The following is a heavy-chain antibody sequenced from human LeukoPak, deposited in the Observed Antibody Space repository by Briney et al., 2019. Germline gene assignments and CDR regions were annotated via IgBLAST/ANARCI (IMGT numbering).Heavy chain of an antibody. CDR1: GFTFSSYA. V-gene: IGHV3-23*01. Sequence: PRGSLRLSCAASGFTFSSYAMNWVRQAPGKGLEWVSTIGGDGGATHYADSVKGRFTISRANSKNTLFLQMNSLRAEDTAVYYCAKSGSRDWDYFEYWGQGTLVTASS. D-gene: IGHD6-19*01. CDR2: IGGDGGAT. CDR3: AKSGSRDWDYFEY. J-gene: IGHJ4*02.